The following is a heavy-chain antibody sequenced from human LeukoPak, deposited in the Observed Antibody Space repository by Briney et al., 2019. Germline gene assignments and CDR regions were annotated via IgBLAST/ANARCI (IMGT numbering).Heavy chain of an antibody. CDR2: INPNNGGT. CDR3: ARGAGPKAFDV. CDR1: GYTFTGNH. Sequence: EASVRDSCKASGYTFTGNHLHWVRQAPGQGREWMGWINPNNGGTSFAQNFQGRVTLTRDTSISTAYMELSTLRSDDTAVYYCARGAGPKAFDVWGQGTMVTVST. J-gene: IGHJ3*01. V-gene: IGHV1-2*02.